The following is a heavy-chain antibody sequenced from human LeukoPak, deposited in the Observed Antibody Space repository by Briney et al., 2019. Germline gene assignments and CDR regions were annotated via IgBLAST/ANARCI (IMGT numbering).Heavy chain of an antibody. CDR1: GFGSYA. D-gene: IGHD6-19*01. V-gene: IGHV3-30*04. CDR2: ISYDGSNK. J-gene: IGHJ4*02. Sequence: PGGSLRLSCAASGFGSYAMHWVRQAPGKGLEWVALISYDGSNKYYADSVKGRFTISRDNSKNMLYLQMNSLRAEDTAVYYCARLKAVAGFSQIFDYWGQGTLVTVS. CDR3: ARLKAVAGFSQIFDY.